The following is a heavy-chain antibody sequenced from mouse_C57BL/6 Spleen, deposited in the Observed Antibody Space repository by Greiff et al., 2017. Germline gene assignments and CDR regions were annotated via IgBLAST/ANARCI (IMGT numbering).Heavy chain of an antibody. Sequence: EVKLLESGGGLVQPKGSLKLSCAASGFSFNTYAMNWVRQAPGKGLEWVARIRSKSNNYATYYADSVKDRFTISRDDSESMLYLQMNNLKTEDTAMYYCVRQKDYDARGYAMDYWGQGTSVTVSS. CDR2: IRSKSNNYAT. CDR3: VRQKDYDARGYAMDY. J-gene: IGHJ4*01. CDR1: GFSFNTYA. D-gene: IGHD2-4*01. V-gene: IGHV10-1*01.